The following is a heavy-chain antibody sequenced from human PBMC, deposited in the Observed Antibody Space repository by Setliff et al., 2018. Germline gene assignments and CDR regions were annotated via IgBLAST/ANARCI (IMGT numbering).Heavy chain of an antibody. D-gene: IGHD1-1*01. CDR3: TRLETANPWYFDL. Sequence: KVSCKASGYTFTSYGISWVRQVPGKGLEWMGIIYPGDSDTRYSPSFRGQVTISADKSLRTAYLQWRSLKASDTAMYYCTRLETANPWYFDLWGRGTLVTVSS. V-gene: IGHV5-51*01. CDR1: GYTFTSYG. J-gene: IGHJ2*01. CDR2: IYPGDSDT.